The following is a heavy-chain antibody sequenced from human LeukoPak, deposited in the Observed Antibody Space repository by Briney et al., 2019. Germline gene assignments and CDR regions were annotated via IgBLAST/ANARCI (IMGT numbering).Heavy chain of an antibody. J-gene: IGHJ3*02. V-gene: IGHV3-21*01. Sequence: GGSLRLSCAASGFTFSSYSMNWVRQAPGKGLEWVSSISSSSSYIYYADSVKGRFTISRDNAKNSLYLQMNSLRAEDTAVYYCARESGSGWTDAFDIWGQGTMVTVSS. CDR2: ISSSSSYI. D-gene: IGHD6-19*01. CDR3: ARESGSGWTDAFDI. CDR1: GFTFSSYS.